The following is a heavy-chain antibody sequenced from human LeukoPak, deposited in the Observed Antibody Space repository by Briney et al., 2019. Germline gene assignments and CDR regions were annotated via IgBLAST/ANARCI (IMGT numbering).Heavy chain of an antibody. Sequence: ASVKVSCRASGYTFTGYYMHWVRQAPGQGLEWMGCINPNIGGTNSAQKFQGRVTMTRDRSISTAYMELSRLRSDDTAVYYCARVFTADCSSTSCYTGYYGMDVWGQGTTVTVSS. CDR2: INPNIGGT. J-gene: IGHJ6*02. D-gene: IGHD2-2*02. CDR3: ARVFTADCSSTSCYTGYYGMDV. CDR1: GYTFTGYY. V-gene: IGHV1-2*02.